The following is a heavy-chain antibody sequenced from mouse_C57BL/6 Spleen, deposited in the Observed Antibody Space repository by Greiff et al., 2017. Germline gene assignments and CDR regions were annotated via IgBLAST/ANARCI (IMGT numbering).Heavy chain of an antibody. CDR1: GYTFTDYY. Sequence: VQLQQSGAELVRPGASVKLSCKASGYTFTDYYINWVKQRPGQGLEWIARIYPGSGNTYYNEKFKGKATLTAEKSSSTAYMQLSSLTSEDSAVYFCAGYYGSSPWFAYWGQGTLVTVSA. CDR2: IYPGSGNT. D-gene: IGHD1-1*01. J-gene: IGHJ3*01. CDR3: AGYYGSSPWFAY. V-gene: IGHV1-76*01.